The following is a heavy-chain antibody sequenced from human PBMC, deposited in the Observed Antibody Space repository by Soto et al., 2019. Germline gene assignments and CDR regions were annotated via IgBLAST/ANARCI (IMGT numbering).Heavy chain of an antibody. CDR3: VKDGDYGDCEGGLGEPYDV. CDR2: INWNSGTL. V-gene: IGHV3-9*01. J-gene: IGHJ3*01. Sequence: EVQLVESGGGLVQPGGSLRLSCTASGLNFAKYAMNWVRQAPGRGLEWVSGINWNSGTLDYADSVKGRFTISRDNARKSLYLQMHRLSADDTALYYCVKDGDYGDCEGGLGEPYDVWGRGTMVTVSS. D-gene: IGHD4-17*01. CDR1: GLNFAKYA.